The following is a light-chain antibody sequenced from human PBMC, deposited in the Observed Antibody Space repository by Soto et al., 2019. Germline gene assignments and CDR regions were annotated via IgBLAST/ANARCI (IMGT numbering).Light chain of an antibody. CDR3: QQYGSSPRT. Sequence: EIVLTQSPGTLYLSPGERATLSCRASQSDSSSYFAWYQQKPGQAPRLLIYGASSRATGIPDRFSGSGSGTDFTLTISRLEPEDFAVYYCQQYGSSPRTFGQGTKLEIK. J-gene: IGKJ2*01. V-gene: IGKV3-20*01. CDR1: QSDSSSY. CDR2: GAS.